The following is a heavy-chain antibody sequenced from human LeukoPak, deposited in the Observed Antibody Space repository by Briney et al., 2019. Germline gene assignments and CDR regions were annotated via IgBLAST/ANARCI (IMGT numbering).Heavy chain of an antibody. CDR2: IYHSGST. Sequence: PSETLSLTCAVSGGSISSGGYSWSWIRQPPGKGLEWIGYIYHSGSTYYNPSLKSRVTISVDRSKNQFSLKLSSVTAADTAVYYCAGSSGSYSPAGGRQVDYWGQGTLVTVSS. J-gene: IGHJ4*02. V-gene: IGHV4-30-2*01. CDR1: GGSISSGGYS. CDR3: AGSSGSYSPAGGRQVDY. D-gene: IGHD2-15*01.